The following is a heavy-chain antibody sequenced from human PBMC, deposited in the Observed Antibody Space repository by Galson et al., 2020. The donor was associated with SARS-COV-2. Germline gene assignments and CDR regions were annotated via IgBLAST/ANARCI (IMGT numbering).Heavy chain of an antibody. Sequence: GESLKISCVVSDFTVRGNSMSWVRQAPGKGLEWVSVIYSDVISSEFRLDYRDSVKGRFTISRDNSKNTVFLEMNNLRAEDTAVYHCARDIGSGWYQGSLDIWGPGTMVTVSS. CDR2: IYSDVISSEFRL. V-gene: IGHV3-53*01. J-gene: IGHJ3*02. CDR1: DFTVRGNS. CDR3: ARDIGSGWYQGSLDI. D-gene: IGHD6-19*01.